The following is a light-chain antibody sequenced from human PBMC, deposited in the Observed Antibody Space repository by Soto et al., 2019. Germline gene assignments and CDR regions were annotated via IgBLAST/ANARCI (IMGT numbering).Light chain of an antibody. CDR2: GAS. Sequence: DIQMTQSPSSLSASVGDRVTITCRATQTIRSILNWYQHKPEQAPRLLIYGASSLQGWVPSRFSGSGSRTDFTLTIRSLQAEDFATYYCQQSYSTPLFTFGPGTKVEVK. CDR1: QTIRSI. J-gene: IGKJ3*01. V-gene: IGKV1-39*01. CDR3: QQSYSTPLFT.